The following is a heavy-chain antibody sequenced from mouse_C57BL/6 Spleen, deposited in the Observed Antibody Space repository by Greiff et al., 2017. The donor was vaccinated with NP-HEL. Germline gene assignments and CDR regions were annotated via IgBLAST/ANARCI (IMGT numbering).Heavy chain of an antibody. Sequence: EVQLQQSGPELVKPGASVKISCKASGYTFTDYYMNWVKQSHGKSLEWIGDINPNNGGTSYNQKFKGKATLTVDKSFSTAYMELRSLTSEDSAVYYCARGTSQGFDYWGQGTTLPVSS. CDR3: ARGTSQGFDY. CDR1: GYTFTDYY. CDR2: INPNNGGT. J-gene: IGHJ2*01. D-gene: IGHD3-2*02. V-gene: IGHV1-26*01.